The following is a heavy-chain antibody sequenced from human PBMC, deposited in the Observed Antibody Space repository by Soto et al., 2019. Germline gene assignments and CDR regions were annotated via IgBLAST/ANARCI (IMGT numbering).Heavy chain of an antibody. D-gene: IGHD2-2*01. J-gene: IGHJ6*02. CDR1: GGSISSGGYY. V-gene: IGHV4-30-4*08. Sequence: SETLSLTCTVSGGSISSGGYYWSWIRQHPGKGLEWIGYIYYSGSTYYNPSLKSRVTISVDTSKNQFSLKLSSVTAADTAVYYCARDRNIVVVPAAIWKYGMDVWGQGTTVTVSS. CDR2: IYYSGST. CDR3: ARDRNIVVVPAAIWKYGMDV.